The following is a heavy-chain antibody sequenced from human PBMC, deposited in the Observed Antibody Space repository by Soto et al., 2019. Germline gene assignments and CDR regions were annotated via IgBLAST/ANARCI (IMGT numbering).Heavy chain of an antibody. CDR2: IYYSGST. CDR1: GGSISSYY. D-gene: IGHD6-25*01. Sequence: SETLSLTCTVSGGSISSYYWSWIRQPPGKGLEWIGYIYYSGSTNYNPSHKSRVTISVDTSKNQFSLKLSSVTAADTAVYYCARLYGFSGFDYWGQGTLVTVSS. V-gene: IGHV4-59*08. J-gene: IGHJ4*02. CDR3: ARLYGFSGFDY.